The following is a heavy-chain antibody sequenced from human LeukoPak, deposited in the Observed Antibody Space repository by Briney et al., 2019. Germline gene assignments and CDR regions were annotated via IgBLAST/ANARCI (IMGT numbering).Heavy chain of an antibody. V-gene: IGHV3-7*01. CDR1: GFTFSSHW. CDR2: INQDGSEK. J-gene: IGHJ4*02. CDR3: ARAPRY. Sequence: HPGGSLRLSCAASGFTFSSHWMSWVRQAPGKGLEWVANINQDGSEKYYVDSVKGRFTISRDNAENSLYLQMNSLRAEDTAVYYCARAPRYWGQGTLVTVSS.